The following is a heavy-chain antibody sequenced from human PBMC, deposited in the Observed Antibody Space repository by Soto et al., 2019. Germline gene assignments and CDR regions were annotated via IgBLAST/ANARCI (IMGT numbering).Heavy chain of an antibody. D-gene: IGHD4-17*01. CDR2: FDPEDGET. J-gene: IGHJ6*02. CDR1: GYTLTELS. Sequence: ASVKVSCKVSGYTLTELSMHWVRQAPGKGLEWMGGFDPEDGETIYAQKFQGRVTMTEDTSTDTAYMELSSLRSEDTAVYYCATVSARTTVATDWDYYYYYGMDVWGQGTTVTVSS. CDR3: ATVSARTTVATDWDYYYYYGMDV. V-gene: IGHV1-24*01.